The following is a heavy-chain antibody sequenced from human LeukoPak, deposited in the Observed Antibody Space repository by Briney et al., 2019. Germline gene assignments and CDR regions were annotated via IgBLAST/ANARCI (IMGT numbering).Heavy chain of an antibody. Sequence: GGSLRLSCEASGFTFKDSAMSWVRQAPGKGLEWLSAITGSGNTKYYADSVKGRFTVSRDNNKNTLYLRMNSLRAEDTAVYYCAKEVLVVIESYFDYWGQGTLVTVSS. J-gene: IGHJ4*02. CDR2: ITGSGNTK. D-gene: IGHD3-22*01. V-gene: IGHV3-23*01. CDR1: GFTFKDSA. CDR3: AKEVLVVIESYFDY.